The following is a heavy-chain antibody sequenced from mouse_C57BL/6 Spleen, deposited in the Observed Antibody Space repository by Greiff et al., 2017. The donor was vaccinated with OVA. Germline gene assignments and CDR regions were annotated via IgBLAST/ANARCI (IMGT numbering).Heavy chain of an antibody. D-gene: IGHD2-3*01. Sequence: VQLQQSGPELVKPGASVKMSCKASGYTFTDYNMPWVKQSHGKSLEWIGYINPNNGGTSYNQKFKGKATLTVNKSSSTAYMELRSLTSEDSAVYYCARSGWLLLFAYWGQGTLVTVSA. CDR1: GYTFTDYN. V-gene: IGHV1-22*01. J-gene: IGHJ3*01. CDR3: ARSGWLLLFAY. CDR2: INPNNGGT.